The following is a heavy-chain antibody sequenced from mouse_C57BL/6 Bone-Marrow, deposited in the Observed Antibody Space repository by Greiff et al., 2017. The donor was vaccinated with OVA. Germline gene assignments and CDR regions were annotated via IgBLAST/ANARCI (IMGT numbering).Heavy chain of an antibody. Sequence: QVQLQQSGAELARPGASVKLSCKASGYTFTSYGISWVKQRTGQGLEWIGEIYPRSGNTYSNEKFKGKATLTADKSSSTAYMELRSLTSEDSAVYFCATLSRYDYVFDYWGQGTTLTVSS. V-gene: IGHV1-81*01. CDR3: ATLSRYDYVFDY. CDR2: IYPRSGNT. CDR1: GYTFTSYG. D-gene: IGHD2-4*01. J-gene: IGHJ2*01.